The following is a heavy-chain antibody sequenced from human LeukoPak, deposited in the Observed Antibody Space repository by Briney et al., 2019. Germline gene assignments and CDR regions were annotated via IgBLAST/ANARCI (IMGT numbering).Heavy chain of an antibody. J-gene: IGHJ5*02. D-gene: IGHD6-13*01. Sequence: GGSLRLSCAASGFTFSTYVMHWVRQAPGKGLEYVSTISHNGDSTFYANSVKGRFTISRDNSKNTLYLQMGSLRPEDMAVYYCARDGPGYSSGWYWFDPWGQGTLVTVSS. CDR1: GFTFSTYV. V-gene: IGHV3-64*01. CDR2: ISHNGDST. CDR3: ARDGPGYSSGWYWFDP.